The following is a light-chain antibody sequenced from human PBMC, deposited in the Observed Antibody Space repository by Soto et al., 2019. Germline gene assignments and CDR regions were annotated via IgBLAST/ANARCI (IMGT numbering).Light chain of an antibody. J-gene: IGLJ3*02. CDR1: TSNVGSNV. V-gene: IGLV1-44*01. CDR2: SDD. CDR3: ASWDGILYGQV. Sequence: QSVLTQPPSASGPPGQRVTISCSGSTSNVGSNVVNWYQQFPGTAPRLLIYSDDLRPSWVPDRFSGSKSGTSASLAISGLQSDDEAVYYCASWDGILYGQVFGGGTKLTVL.